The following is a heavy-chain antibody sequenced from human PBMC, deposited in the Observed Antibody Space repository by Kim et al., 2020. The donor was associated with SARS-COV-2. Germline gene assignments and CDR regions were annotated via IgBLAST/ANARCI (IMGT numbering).Heavy chain of an antibody. Sequence: SETLSLTCTVSGDSIRSSSYYWGWIRQSPGKGLEWIGSIYYSGTTSYYPSLRSRVTILVDMSKSQFSLRLSSVTAADTAVYYCVRHGGGDFWSSYYIDYWGQGTLVTVSS. V-gene: IGHV4-39*01. D-gene: IGHD3-3*01. CDR1: GDSIRSSSYY. J-gene: IGHJ4*02. CDR3: VRHGGGDFWSSYYIDY. CDR2: IYYSGTT.